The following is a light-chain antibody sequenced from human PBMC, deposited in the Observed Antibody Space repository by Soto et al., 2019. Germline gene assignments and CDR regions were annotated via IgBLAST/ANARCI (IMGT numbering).Light chain of an antibody. V-gene: IGKV3-15*01. CDR3: XXXXNWPRT. CDR2: GAS. J-gene: IGKJ1*01. CDR1: QSVSSN. Sequence: EIVMTQSPATLSVSPGERATLSCRASQSVSSNLAWYQQKPGQAPRLLIYGASTRATGIPARFSGSRSGTEFTLTISSLQSXXXXXXXXXXXXNWPRTFGQGTKVEIK.